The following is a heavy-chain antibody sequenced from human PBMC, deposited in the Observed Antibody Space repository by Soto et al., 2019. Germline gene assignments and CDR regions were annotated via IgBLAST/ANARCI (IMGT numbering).Heavy chain of an antibody. CDR2: ISYDGSNK. CDR3: AKVPTAYSKGDY. D-gene: IGHD6-13*01. CDR1: GFTFSSYG. Sequence: PGGSLRLSCAASGFTFSSYGMHWVRQAPGKGLEWVAVISYDGSNKYYADSVKGRFTISRDNSKNTLYLQMNSLRAEDTAVYYCAKVPTAYSKGDYWGQGTLVTVSS. V-gene: IGHV3-30*18. J-gene: IGHJ4*02.